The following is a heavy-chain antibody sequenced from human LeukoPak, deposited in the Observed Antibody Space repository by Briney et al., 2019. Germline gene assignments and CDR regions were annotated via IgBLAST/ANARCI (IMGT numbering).Heavy chain of an antibody. D-gene: IGHD2-15*01. Sequence: GGSLRLSCAASGFTFSSYAMSWVRQAPGKGLEWVSAISGSGGSTYYADSVRGRFTISRDNSKNTLYLQMNSLRAEDTAVYYCATLAWDIVVVVAAIFDVFDPWGQGTLVTVSS. CDR2: ISGSGGST. V-gene: IGHV3-23*01. CDR3: ATLAWDIVVVVAAIFDVFDP. J-gene: IGHJ5*02. CDR1: GFTFSSYA.